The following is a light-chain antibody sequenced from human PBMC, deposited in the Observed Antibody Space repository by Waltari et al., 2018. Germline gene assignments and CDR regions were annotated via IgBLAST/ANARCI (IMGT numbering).Light chain of an antibody. CDR2: DNN. CDR1: TSNIGAGYD. CDR3: QSYDGSLSGSKI. J-gene: IGLJ2*01. Sequence: QSGLTQPPSVSGAPGPRVTISCPGSTSNIGAGYDVHWYQQVPGTAPKLVIYDNNNRPSGVPDRFSGSKSGTSASLAITGLQGEDEADYYCQSYDGSLSGSKIFGGGTKLTVL. V-gene: IGLV1-40*01.